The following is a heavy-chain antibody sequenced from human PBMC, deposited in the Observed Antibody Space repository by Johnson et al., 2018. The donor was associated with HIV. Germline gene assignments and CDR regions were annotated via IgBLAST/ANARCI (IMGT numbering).Heavy chain of an antibody. CDR1: GFTFDDYG. V-gene: IGHV3-20*04. CDR2: INWTGGST. Sequence: EQLVESGGGVVRPGGSLRLSCAASGFTFDDYGMSWVRQAPGKGLEWVSGINWTGGSTGYADSVKGRFTISRDNAKKSRYLQMNSLRAEDTAVSFCAKDSTQHVEVERRDDAFDIWGQGTMVTVSS. CDR3: AKDSTQHVEVERRDDAFDI. J-gene: IGHJ3*02. D-gene: IGHD1-1*01.